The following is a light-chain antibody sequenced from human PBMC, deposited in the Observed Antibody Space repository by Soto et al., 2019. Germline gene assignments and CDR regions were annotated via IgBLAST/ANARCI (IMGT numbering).Light chain of an antibody. V-gene: IGKV3-11*01. CDR1: QSVSSY. CDR3: QQRSNWPT. J-gene: IGKJ4*01. CDR2: DAS. Sequence: EIVLTQSPATLSLSPGERATLSCRASQSVSSYLAWYQQKPGHAPRLLIYDASNRATGIPARFSGSGSGTDFPLTISSLEPEDFPVYYCQQRSNWPTFGGGTKVEIK.